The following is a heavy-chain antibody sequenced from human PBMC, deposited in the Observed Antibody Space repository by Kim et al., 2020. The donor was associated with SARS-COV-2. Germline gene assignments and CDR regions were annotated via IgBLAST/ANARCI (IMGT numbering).Heavy chain of an antibody. D-gene: IGHD3-22*01. Sequence: SETLSLTCTVSGGSISSSSYYWGWIRQPPGKGLEWIGSIYYSGSTYYNPSLKSRVTISVDTSKNQFSLKLSSVTAADTAVYYCARHVHGYYDSSGYRYFDYWGQGTLVTVSS. CDR3: ARHVHGYYDSSGYRYFDY. V-gene: IGHV4-39*01. J-gene: IGHJ4*02. CDR2: IYYSGST. CDR1: GGSISSSSYY.